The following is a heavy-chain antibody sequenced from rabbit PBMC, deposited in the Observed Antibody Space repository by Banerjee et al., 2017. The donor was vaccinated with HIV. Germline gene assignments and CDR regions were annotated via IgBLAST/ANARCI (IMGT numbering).Heavy chain of an antibody. J-gene: IGHJ2*01. CDR3: ARDGAGSTVYTYAFDP. CDR2: INTGSGNT. CDR1: GFSFSNKYV. D-gene: IGHD4-2*01. V-gene: IGHV1S45*01. Sequence: QEQLEESGGDLVKPEGSLTLTCTASGFSFSNKYVMCWVRQAPGKGLEWIACINTGSGNTVYASWAKGGFTTSRTSSSTVTLQMTSRTAAATATYFCARDGAGSTVYTYAFDPRGPGTLVTVS.